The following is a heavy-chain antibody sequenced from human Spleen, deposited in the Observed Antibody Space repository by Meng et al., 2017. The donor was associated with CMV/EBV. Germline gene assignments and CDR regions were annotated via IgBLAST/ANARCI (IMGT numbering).Heavy chain of an antibody. CDR1: GYTFKNIG. Sequence: SGYTFKNIGITWMRQAPGQGLEWMGWISPNSRNMGFAQKFQDRVTMTTDTSTSTAYMELRSLRSDDTADYFCARGISDSKYGSWFDPWGQGTLVTVSS. CDR2: ISPNSRNM. J-gene: IGHJ5*02. CDR3: ARGISDSKYGSWFDP. V-gene: IGHV1-18*01. D-gene: IGHD1-14*01.